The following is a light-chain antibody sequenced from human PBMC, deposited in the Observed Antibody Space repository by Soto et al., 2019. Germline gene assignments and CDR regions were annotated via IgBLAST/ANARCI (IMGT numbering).Light chain of an antibody. Sequence: QSALTQPASVSGSPGQSITISCTGTISDVGGYNYVSWYQHHPGKAPNLMIYEVFNRPSGVSNRFSGSRSGNTASLTISGLLAEDEGDYYCTSSAGTAPPVVFGGGTKVTVL. CDR1: ISDVGGYNY. V-gene: IGLV2-14*01. CDR3: TSSAGTAPPVV. CDR2: EVF. J-gene: IGLJ1*01.